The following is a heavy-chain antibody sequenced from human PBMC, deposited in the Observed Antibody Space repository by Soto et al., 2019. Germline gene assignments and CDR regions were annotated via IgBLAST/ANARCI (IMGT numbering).Heavy chain of an antibody. D-gene: IGHD3-10*01. CDR1: GGSISSGGYY. CDR2: IYYTGRT. Sequence: SETLSLTCTVSGGSISSGGYYSSWIRQHPGKGLEWIGYIYYTGRTYYNPSLQSRVTISVDTSKNQFSLKLSSVTAADTAVYYCARDTRAVYGSGASDYWGQGTLVTVSS. V-gene: IGHV4-30-4*01. J-gene: IGHJ4*02. CDR3: ARDTRAVYGSGASDY.